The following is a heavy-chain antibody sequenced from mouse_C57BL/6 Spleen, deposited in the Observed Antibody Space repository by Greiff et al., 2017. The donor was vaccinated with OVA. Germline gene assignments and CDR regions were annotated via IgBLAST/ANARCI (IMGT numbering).Heavy chain of an antibody. V-gene: IGHV1-50*01. J-gene: IGHJ1*03. Sequence: QVQLQQPGAELVKPGASVKLSCKASGYTFTSYWMQWVKQRPGQGLEWIGEIDPSDSYTNYNQKFKGKATLTVDTSSSTAYMQLSSLTSEDSVVYYCANYGPHWYFDVWGTGTTVTVSS. CDR2: IDPSDSYT. D-gene: IGHD2-4*01. CDR1: GYTFTSYW. CDR3: ANYGPHWYFDV.